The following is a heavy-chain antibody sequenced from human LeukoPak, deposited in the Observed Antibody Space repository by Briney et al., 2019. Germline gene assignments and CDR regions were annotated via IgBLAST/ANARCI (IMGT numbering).Heavy chain of an antibody. CDR1: GDSISGYY. V-gene: IGHV4-59*01. D-gene: IGHD3-10*01. CDR3: ARGGGSGRGNWFDP. J-gene: IGHJ5*02. Sequence: PSETLSLTCTVSGDSISGYYWSWIRQPPGKGLEWIGYIYYSGSTNYNPSLKSRVTISVDTSKSQFSLKLSSATAADTAVYYCARGGGSGRGNWFDPWGQGSLVIVSS. CDR2: IYYSGST.